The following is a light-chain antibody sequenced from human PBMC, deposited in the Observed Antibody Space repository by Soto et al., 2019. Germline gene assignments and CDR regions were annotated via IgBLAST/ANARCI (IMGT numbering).Light chain of an antibody. CDR2: GAS. CDR1: QNLSRN. CDR3: QQYDRCPHT. V-gene: IGKV3-15*01. Sequence: EIVMTQSPATLSVSSGERATLSCRDSQNLSRNLAGYQQRPGQAPRLLIHGASTRATGVPARFSGSGSGTYFPLTISSLPSEDFAVYYCQQYDRCPHTFGQGTKLHIK. J-gene: IGKJ2*01.